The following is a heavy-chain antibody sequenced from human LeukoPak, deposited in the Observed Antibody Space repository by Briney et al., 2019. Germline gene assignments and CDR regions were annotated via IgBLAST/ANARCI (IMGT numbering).Heavy chain of an antibody. J-gene: IGHJ4*02. V-gene: IGHV3-30*03. CDR3: AREGYYGSGSPPSLYFDY. CDR1: GFTFSNYA. Sequence: GGSLRLSCAASGFTFSNYAMTWVRQAPGKGLEWVAVTSSDLNVKLYADSVKGRFTISRDNSRSTLYLQMNSLRPEDTAIYYCAREGYYGSGSPPSLYFDYWGQGALVTVSS. D-gene: IGHD3-10*01. CDR2: TSSDLNVK.